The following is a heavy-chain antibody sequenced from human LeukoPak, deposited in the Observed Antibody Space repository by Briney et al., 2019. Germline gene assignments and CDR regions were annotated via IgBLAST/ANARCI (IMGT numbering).Heavy chain of an antibody. J-gene: IGHJ3*02. Sequence: SETLSLTCAVYGGSFSGSFWSWIRQPPGKGLEWIGEISHSGSTNYNPSLKSRVTISVDTSKNQFSVKLTSVTAADTAVYYCARAREPGAFDIRGQGTMVTVSS. V-gene: IGHV4-34*01. D-gene: IGHD1-26*01. CDR2: ISHSGST. CDR1: GGSFSGSF. CDR3: ARAREPGAFDI.